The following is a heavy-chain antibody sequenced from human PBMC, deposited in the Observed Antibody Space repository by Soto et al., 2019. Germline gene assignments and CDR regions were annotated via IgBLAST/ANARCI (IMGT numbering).Heavy chain of an antibody. CDR2: ISYDGSNK. Sequence: QVQLVESGGGVVQPGGSLRLSCAASGFTFSSYGMHWVRQAPGKGLEWVAVISYDGSNKYYADSVKGRFTISRDNSKNTLYLQMNSLRAEDTAVYYCATPGGIVGATAHYFDYWGQGTLVTVSS. J-gene: IGHJ4*02. CDR3: ATPGGIVGATAHYFDY. D-gene: IGHD1-26*01. V-gene: IGHV3-30*03. CDR1: GFTFSSYG.